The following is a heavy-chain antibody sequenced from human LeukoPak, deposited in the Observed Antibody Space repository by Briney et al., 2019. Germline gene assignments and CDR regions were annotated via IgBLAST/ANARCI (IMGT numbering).Heavy chain of an antibody. D-gene: IGHD3-22*01. CDR1: GGSISSGGYS. Sequence: PSQTLSLTCAVSGGSISSGGYSWSWIRQPPGKGLEWIGYIYHSGSTYYNPSLKSRVTISVDRSKNQFSLKLSSETAADTAVYYCAREVVDYDSSGYYFDYWGQGTLVTVSS. V-gene: IGHV4-30-2*01. CDR3: AREVVDYDSSGYYFDY. CDR2: IYHSGST. J-gene: IGHJ4*02.